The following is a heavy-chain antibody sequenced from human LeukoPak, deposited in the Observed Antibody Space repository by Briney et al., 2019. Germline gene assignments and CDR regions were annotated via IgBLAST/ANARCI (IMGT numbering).Heavy chain of an antibody. J-gene: IGHJ4*02. CDR1: GGTFSSYA. D-gene: IGHD6-6*01. CDR3: AKDLRGRIAAPDY. Sequence: ASVKVSCKASGGTFSSYAISWVRQAPGQGLEWMGGIIPIFGTANYAQKFQGRVTITADESTSTAYMELSSLRSEDTAVYYCAKDLRGRIAAPDYWGQGTLVTVSS. V-gene: IGHV1-69*13. CDR2: IIPIFGTA.